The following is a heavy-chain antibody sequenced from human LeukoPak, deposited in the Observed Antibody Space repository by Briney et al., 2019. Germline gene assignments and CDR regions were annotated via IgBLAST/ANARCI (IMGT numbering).Heavy chain of an antibody. Sequence: ASVKVSCKASGYTFTSYGISWVRQAPGQGLEWMGWISAYNGNTNYAQKLQGRVTMTTDTSTSTAYMELRSLRSDDTAVYYCAREPLGCGGDCHFDYWGQGTLVTVSS. CDR2: ISAYNGNT. J-gene: IGHJ4*02. D-gene: IGHD2-21*02. CDR1: GYTFTSYG. CDR3: AREPLGCGGDCHFDY. V-gene: IGHV1-18*01.